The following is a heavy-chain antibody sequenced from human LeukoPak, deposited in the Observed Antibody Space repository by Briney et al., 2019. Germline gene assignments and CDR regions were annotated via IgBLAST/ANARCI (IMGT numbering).Heavy chain of an antibody. D-gene: IGHD2-15*01. J-gene: IGHJ3*02. Sequence: GGSLRLSCAASGFTFSSYAMHWVRQAPGKGLEWVAVISYDGSNKYYADSVKGRFTVSRDNDKNSLFLQMNNVRADDTALYYCARGYSRAAFDIWGQGTVVAVSS. CDR2: ISYDGSNK. V-gene: IGHV3-30-3*01. CDR3: ARGYSRAAFDI. CDR1: GFTFSSYA.